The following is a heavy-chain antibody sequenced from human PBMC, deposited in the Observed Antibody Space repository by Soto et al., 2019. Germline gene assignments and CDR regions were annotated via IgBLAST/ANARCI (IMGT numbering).Heavy chain of an antibody. V-gene: IGHV3-11*01. CDR3: ARVGKQWLLGKYYFDY. CDR2: IGSSGSSI. D-gene: IGHD6-19*01. CDR1: GFTFSDYY. J-gene: IGHJ4*02. Sequence: GGSLRLSCAASGFTFSDYYMTWIRQAPGKGLEWVSYIGSSGSSIYFADSVKGRFTISRDNAKNSLYLQMNNLRAEDTAVYYCARVGKQWLLGKYYFDYWGQGTLVTVSS.